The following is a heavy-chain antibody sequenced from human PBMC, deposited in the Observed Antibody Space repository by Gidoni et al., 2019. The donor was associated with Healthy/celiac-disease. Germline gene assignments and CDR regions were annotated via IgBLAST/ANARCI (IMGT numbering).Heavy chain of an antibody. D-gene: IGHD4-17*01. J-gene: IGHJ3*02. CDR3: AKDLVPHGDLDAFDI. CDR1: CFPLSSYG. V-gene: IGHV3-30*02. CDR2: IRYDGSNK. Sequence: QVRLVASGGGVVQPGGSLRLPFAAVCFPLSSYGMHWVRQAPGKGLEWVAFIRYDGSNKYYADSVKGRFTISRDNSKNTLYLQMNSLRAEDTAVYYCAKDLVPHGDLDAFDIWGQGTMVTVSS.